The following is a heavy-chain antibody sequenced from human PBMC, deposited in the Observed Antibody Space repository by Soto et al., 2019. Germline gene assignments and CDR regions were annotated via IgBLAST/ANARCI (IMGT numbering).Heavy chain of an antibody. CDR2: IWYDGSNK. CDR1: GFTFSSYG. D-gene: IGHD3-10*01. Sequence: GGSLRLSCAASGFTFSSYGMHWVRQAPGKGLEWVAVIWYDGSNKYYADSVKGRFTISRDNSKNTLYLQMNSLRAEDTAVYYCAREHYYGSGSYYGMDVWGQGTTVTVSS. V-gene: IGHV3-33*01. J-gene: IGHJ6*02. CDR3: AREHYYGSGSYYGMDV.